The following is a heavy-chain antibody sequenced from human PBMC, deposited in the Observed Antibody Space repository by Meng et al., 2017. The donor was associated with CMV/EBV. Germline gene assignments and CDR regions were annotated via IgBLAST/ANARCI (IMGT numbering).Heavy chain of an antibody. V-gene: IGHV3-30-3*01. Sequence: GGSLRLSCAASGFTFSSYAMHWVRQAPGKGLEWVAVISYDGSNKYYADSVKGRFTISRDNAKNSLYLQMNSLRAEDTAVYYCARDLKCSSTSCYYGMDVWGQGTTVTVSS. CDR2: ISYDGSNK. CDR1: GFTFSSYA. CDR3: ARDLKCSSTSCYYGMDV. D-gene: IGHD2-2*01. J-gene: IGHJ6*02.